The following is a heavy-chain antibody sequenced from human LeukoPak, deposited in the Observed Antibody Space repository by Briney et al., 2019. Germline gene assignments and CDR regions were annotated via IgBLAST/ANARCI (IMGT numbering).Heavy chain of an antibody. J-gene: IGHJ6*04. CDR3: ARVWFGDPNGDV. V-gene: IGHV1-2*02. D-gene: IGHD3-10*01. CDR1: GYTFTSYY. CDR2: INTNSGNT. Sequence: GASVKVSCKASGYTFTSYYMSWVRQAPGQGLEWMGWINTNSGNTNYAQSFKGRFTISMDTSVSTAYMEMSRLRADDTAVYYCARVWFGDPNGDVWGKGNRISVTS.